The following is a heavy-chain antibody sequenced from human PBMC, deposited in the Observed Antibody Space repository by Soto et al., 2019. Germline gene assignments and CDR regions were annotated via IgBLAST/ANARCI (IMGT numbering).Heavy chain of an antibody. CDR1: SGSISSSNW. D-gene: IGHD6-19*01. Sequence: SETLSLTCAVSSGSISSSNWWSWVRQPPGKGLEWIGEIYHSGSTNYNPSLKSRVTISVDKSKNQFSLKLSSVTAADTAVYYCASFKTYSSGWYSAFDIWSQGTMVTVSS. CDR2: IYHSGST. CDR3: ASFKTYSSGWYSAFDI. J-gene: IGHJ3*02. V-gene: IGHV4-4*02.